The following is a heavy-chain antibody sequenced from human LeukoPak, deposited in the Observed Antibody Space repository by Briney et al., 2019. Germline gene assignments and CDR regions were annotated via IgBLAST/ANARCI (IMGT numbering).Heavy chain of an antibody. D-gene: IGHD6-13*01. CDR3: ARVWWPREEQQLGGGAFDI. J-gene: IGHJ3*02. Sequence: PSETLSLTCTVSGGSISSGGYYWSWIRQPPGKGLEWIGYIYHSGSTYYNPSLKSRVTISVDRSKNQFSLKLSSVTAADTAVYYCARVWWPREEQQLGGGAFDIWGQGTMVTVSS. V-gene: IGHV4-30-2*01. CDR1: GGSISSGGYY. CDR2: IYHSGST.